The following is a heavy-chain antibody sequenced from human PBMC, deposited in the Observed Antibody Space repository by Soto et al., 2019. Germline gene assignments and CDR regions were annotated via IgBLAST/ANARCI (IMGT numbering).Heavy chain of an antibody. CDR2: ISYDVSNK. D-gene: IGHD3-3*01. J-gene: IGHJ6*02. Sequence: GGSLRLSCAASGFTFSSYAMHWVRQAPGKGLEWVAVISYDVSNKYYADSVKGRFTISRDNSKNTLYLQMNSLRAEDTAVYYCARDQYYDFWSGYYRTRYYYYGMDVWGQGTTVTVSS. CDR3: ARDQYYDFWSGYYRTRYYYYGMDV. CDR1: GFTFSSYA. V-gene: IGHV3-30-3*01.